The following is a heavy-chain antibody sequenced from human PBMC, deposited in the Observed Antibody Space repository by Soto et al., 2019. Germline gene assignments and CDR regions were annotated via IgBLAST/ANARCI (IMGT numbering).Heavy chain of an antibody. V-gene: IGHV4-30-4*01. CDR1: GDSISSDDYY. Sequence: QVQLQESGPGLVKPSQTLSLTCTVSGDSISSDDYYWSWIRQSPGKGLEWIAYIYYSGITYYNPSLKSRVTFSVDKSKKQISLKLSSVSAADTAVYYCARGTRYCGNRVCYKSGMDVWGQGTTVTVSS. D-gene: IGHD2-8*01. CDR3: ARGTRYCGNRVCYKSGMDV. J-gene: IGHJ6*02. CDR2: IYYSGIT.